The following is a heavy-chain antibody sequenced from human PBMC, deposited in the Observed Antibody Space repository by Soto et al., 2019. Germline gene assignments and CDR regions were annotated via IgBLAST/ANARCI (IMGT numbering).Heavy chain of an antibody. V-gene: IGHV3-43*01. Sequence: EVQLVESGGFVVQPGGSLRLSCAASGFAFDYYSLHWVRQAPGKGLEWVSLISWDGHSTYYADSVKGRFIISRDNSKNPLYLPINHLRFGGAPLYFFSKSPTRIGVGGNFDYWGQGTLVTV. CDR2: ISWDGHST. CDR1: GFAFDYYS. D-gene: IGHD6-19*01. J-gene: IGHJ4*02. CDR3: SKSPTRIGVGGNFDY.